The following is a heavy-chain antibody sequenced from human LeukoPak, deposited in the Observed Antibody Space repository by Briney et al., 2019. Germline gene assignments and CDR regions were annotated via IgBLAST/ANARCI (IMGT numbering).Heavy chain of an antibody. Sequence: GGSLRLSCAASGFTFSSYGMHWVRQAPGKGLEWVAVISYDGSNKYYADSVKGRFTISRDNSKNTLYLQMNSLRAEDTAVYYCAKDIVATIWGYFDYWGQGTLVTVSS. D-gene: IGHD5-12*01. CDR2: ISYDGSNK. V-gene: IGHV3-30*18. J-gene: IGHJ4*02. CDR1: GFTFSSYG. CDR3: AKDIVATIWGYFDY.